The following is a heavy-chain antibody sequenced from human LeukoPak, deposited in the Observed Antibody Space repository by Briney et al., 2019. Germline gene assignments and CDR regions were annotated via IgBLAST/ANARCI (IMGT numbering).Heavy chain of an antibody. V-gene: IGHV3-53*01. CDR3: ARSRESSGWFDY. CDR1: GFTVSSNY. Sequence: GGSLRLSCAASGFTVSSNYMSWVRQAPGKGLEWVSVIYGGGSTYSADSVKGRFTISRDNSKNTVYLQMNSLRAEDTAVYYCARSRESSGWFDYWGQGTLVSVSS. J-gene: IGHJ5*01. D-gene: IGHD6-19*01. CDR2: IYGGGST.